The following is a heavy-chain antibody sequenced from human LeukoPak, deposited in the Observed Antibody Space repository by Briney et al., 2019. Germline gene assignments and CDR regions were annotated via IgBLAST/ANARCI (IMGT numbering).Heavy chain of an antibody. CDR3: ATSTVAKYDY. V-gene: IGHV3-48*01. CDR2: ISSSSSTI. D-gene: IGHD4-11*01. J-gene: IGHJ4*02. Sequence: GGSLRLSCAASGFTFSNYNMNWVRQAPGKGLEWVSYISSSSSTIHYADSVKGRFTISRDNSKNTLYLQMNSLRAEDTALYYCATSTVAKYDYWGQGTLVAVSS. CDR1: GFTFSNYN.